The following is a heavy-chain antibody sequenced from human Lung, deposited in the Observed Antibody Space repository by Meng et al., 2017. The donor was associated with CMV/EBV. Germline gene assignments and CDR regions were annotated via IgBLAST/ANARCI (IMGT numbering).Heavy chain of an antibody. CDR2: VRFDGSDK. V-gene: IGHV3-30*02. D-gene: IGHD6-13*01. CDR3: AKPGHRTTWVCDS. Sequence: SXASSGFTFSDFGMHWVRQAPGKGLEWVAYVRFDGSDKFYADSVKGRFAVSRDNSKNTLFLQLNSLRPEDTAVYYCAKPGHRTTWVCDSWGRGTLVTVSS. J-gene: IGHJ4*02. CDR1: GFTFSDFG.